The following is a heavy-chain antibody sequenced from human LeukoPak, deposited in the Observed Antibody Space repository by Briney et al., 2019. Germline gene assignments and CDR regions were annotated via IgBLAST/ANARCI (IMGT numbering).Heavy chain of an antibody. CDR1: GGSISSSSYY. J-gene: IGHJ6*03. CDR2: IYYSGST. CDR3: ARMYYYDSSGYYLYYYYYMDV. Sequence: SETLSLTCTVSGGSISSSSYYWGWIRQPPGKGLEWIGSIYYSGSTYYNPSLKSRVTISVDTSKNQFSLKLSSVTAADTAVYYCARMYYYDSSGYYLYYYYYMDVWGKGTTVTVSS. V-gene: IGHV4-39*07. D-gene: IGHD3-22*01.